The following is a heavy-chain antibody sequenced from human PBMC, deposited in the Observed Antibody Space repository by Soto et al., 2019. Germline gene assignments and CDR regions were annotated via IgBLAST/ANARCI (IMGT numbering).Heavy chain of an antibody. CDR2: AYYRSRWQY. V-gene: IGHV6-1*01. J-gene: IGHJ4*02. D-gene: IGHD1-26*01. Sequence: SQTLSLTFAICGDSVSNNGATWNCISQCPSRGLEWLGRAYYRSRWQYDYATSVRSRITIIPDTSKNQFSLQLTSVTPEDTAVYYCARDPPDFNSGFDSWGQGSLVTVS. CDR3: ARDPPDFNSGFDS. CDR1: GDSVSNNGAT.